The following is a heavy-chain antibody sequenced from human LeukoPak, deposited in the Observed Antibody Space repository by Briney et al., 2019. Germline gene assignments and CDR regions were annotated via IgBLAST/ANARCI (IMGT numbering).Heavy chain of an antibody. CDR1: GFTFSSYA. Sequence: GGSLRLSCAASGFTFSSYAMSWVRQAPGKGLESVSTISGSGGGTYYADSVKGRFTLSSDNSMNTLYLQMNSPRAEDTALYYCAKDVESGRSADYWGQGNLVTVSS. CDR2: ISGSGGGT. D-gene: IGHD3-10*01. J-gene: IGHJ4*02. CDR3: AKDVESGRSADY. V-gene: IGHV3-23*01.